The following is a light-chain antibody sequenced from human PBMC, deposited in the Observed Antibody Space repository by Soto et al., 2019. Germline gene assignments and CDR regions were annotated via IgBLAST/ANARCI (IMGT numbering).Light chain of an antibody. CDR1: QSVSSSSY. CDR3: RQYGSSPSYT. CDR2: GAS. V-gene: IGKV3-20*01. Sequence: EIVLTQSPGTLSLSPGERATLSCRASQSVSSSSYLAWYQQKPGQAPRLLIYGASSRATGIPDRFSGSGSATYFTLTISRLETEDFAVYYCRQYGSSPSYTFGQGTKLEIK. J-gene: IGKJ2*01.